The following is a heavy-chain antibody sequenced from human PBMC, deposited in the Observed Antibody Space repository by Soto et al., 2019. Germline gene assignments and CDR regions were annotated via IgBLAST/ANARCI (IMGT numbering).Heavy chain of an antibody. D-gene: IGHD5-18*01. J-gene: IGHJ4*01. V-gene: IGHV3-30*04. CDR1: GLTFINYN. Sequence: QVQLVESGGGVVQPGRSLRLSCAASGLTFINYNMHWVRQAQGKWLEWVAVISYDGSITKYSDSAKGRFTISRDNSKKTLFLQMNGLRAEDTAMYYCSRDSESRRGPTYGYDYWGQGILVIVSS. CDR2: ISYDGSIT. CDR3: SRDSESRRGPTYGYDY.